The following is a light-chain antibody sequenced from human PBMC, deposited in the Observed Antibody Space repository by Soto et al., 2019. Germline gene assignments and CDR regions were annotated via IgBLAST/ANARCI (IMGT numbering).Light chain of an antibody. CDR1: QSVSNNY. J-gene: IGKJ5*01. V-gene: IGKV3-20*01. CDR3: QQYGSSPFIT. CDR2: GAS. Sequence: EVVLTQSPGTLSLSPGERATLSCRASQSVSNNYLAWYQQKPGQAPRLLIYGASNRATGIPDRFSGSGSGTDFTLTVSRLEPEDFAVYYCQQYGSSPFITFGQGTRLAIK.